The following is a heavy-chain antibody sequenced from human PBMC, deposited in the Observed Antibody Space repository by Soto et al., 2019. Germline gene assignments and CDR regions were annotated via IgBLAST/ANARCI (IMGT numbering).Heavy chain of an antibody. CDR1: GGTIRSPDW. Sequence: PSETLSLTCGVSGGTIRSPDWWTWVRQPPEKGLEWIGEIFQSGSTNYTPSLESRVTISVDKSKNQFSLTLTSVTAADTAVYFCARGRGRYSSGWSWFDPWGQGSLVTV. D-gene: IGHD6-19*01. CDR2: IFQSGST. CDR3: ARGRGRYSSGWSWFDP. V-gene: IGHV4-4*02. J-gene: IGHJ5*02.